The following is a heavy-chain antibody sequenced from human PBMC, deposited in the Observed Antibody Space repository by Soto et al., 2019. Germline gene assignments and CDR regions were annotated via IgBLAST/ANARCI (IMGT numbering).Heavy chain of an antibody. J-gene: IGHJ3*02. CDR2: INAGNGNT. CDR1: GYTFTSYA. Sequence: ASVKVSCKASGYTFTSYAMHWVRQAPGQRLEWMGWINAGNGNTKYSQKFQGRVTITRDTSASTAYMELSSLRSEDTAVYYCAREYYDFGSGYGNAFDIWGQGTMVTVSS. D-gene: IGHD3-3*01. CDR3: AREYYDFGSGYGNAFDI. V-gene: IGHV1-3*01.